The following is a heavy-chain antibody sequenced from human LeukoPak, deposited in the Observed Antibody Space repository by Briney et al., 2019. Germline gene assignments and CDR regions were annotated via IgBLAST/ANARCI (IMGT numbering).Heavy chain of an antibody. CDR3: ARDGHYYDSSGYYSPFDY. Sequence: ASVKVSCKASGYTFTSYAMNWVRQAPGQGLEWMGWINTNTGNPTYAQGFTGRFVFSLDTSVSTAYLQISSLKAEDTAVYYCARDGHYYDSSGYYSPFDYWGQGTLVTVSS. D-gene: IGHD3-22*01. V-gene: IGHV7-4-1*02. CDR2: INTNTGNP. CDR1: GYTFTSYA. J-gene: IGHJ4*02.